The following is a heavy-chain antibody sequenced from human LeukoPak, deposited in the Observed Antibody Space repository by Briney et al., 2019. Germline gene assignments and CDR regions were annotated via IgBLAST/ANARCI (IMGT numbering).Heavy chain of an antibody. CDR3: ARAPRPSFGAVSYSSGWYFDY. Sequence: PSETLSLTCTVSGGSISSGDYYWSWLRQPPGKGLEWIGRIYTSGSTNYNPSLKSRVTMSVDTSKNQFSLKLSSVTAADTAVYYCARAPRPSFGAVSYSSGWYFDYWGQGTLVTVSS. D-gene: IGHD6-19*01. V-gene: IGHV4-61*02. J-gene: IGHJ4*02. CDR2: IYTSGST. CDR1: GGSISSGDYY.